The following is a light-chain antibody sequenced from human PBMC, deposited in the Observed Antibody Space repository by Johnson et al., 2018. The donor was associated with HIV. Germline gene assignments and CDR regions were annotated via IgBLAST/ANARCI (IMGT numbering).Light chain of an antibody. CDR3: GKLDASLIPIYV. CDR1: SSNIGNNY. CDR2: DNN. J-gene: IGLJ1*01. V-gene: IGLV1-51*01. Sequence: QSVLTQPPSVSAAPGQKVTISCSGSSSNIGNNYVSWYQQVPGAAPKLLIYDNNRRPSGIPDRFSGSKSGATATLGITGLQTGDEADYYCGKLDASLIPIYVFGSGTTIPVL.